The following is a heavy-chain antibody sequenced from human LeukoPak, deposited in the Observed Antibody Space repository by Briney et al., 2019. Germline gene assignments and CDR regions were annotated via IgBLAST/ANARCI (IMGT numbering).Heavy chain of an antibody. CDR3: ARVQRYCSGGSCYDYYYYGMDV. CDR2: ISSSSSYI. J-gene: IGHJ6*04. CDR1: GFTFSSYS. Sequence: PGGSLRLSCAASGFTFSSYSMNWVRQAPGKGLEWVSSISSSSSYIYYADSVKGRFTISRDNAKNSLYLQMNSLRAEDTAVCYCARVQRYCSGGSCYDYYYYGMDVWGKGTTVTVSS. V-gene: IGHV3-21*01. D-gene: IGHD2-15*01.